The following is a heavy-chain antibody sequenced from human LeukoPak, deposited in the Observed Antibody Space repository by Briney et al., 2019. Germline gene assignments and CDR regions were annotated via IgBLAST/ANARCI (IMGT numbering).Heavy chain of an antibody. CDR2: IYYSGST. CDR3: ARETPVGATGRKYYYYMDV. Sequence: SETLSLTCTVSGGSISSYYWGWIRQPPGKGLEWIGSIYYSGSTYYNPSLKSRVTISVDTSKNQFSLKLSSVTAADTAVYYCARETPVGATGRKYYYYMDVWGKGTTVTISS. J-gene: IGHJ6*03. V-gene: IGHV4-39*02. CDR1: GGSISSYY. D-gene: IGHD1-26*01.